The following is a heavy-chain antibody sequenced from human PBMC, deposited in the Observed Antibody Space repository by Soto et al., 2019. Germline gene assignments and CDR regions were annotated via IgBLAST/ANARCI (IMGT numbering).Heavy chain of an antibody. CDR2: MNPYSGNT. D-gene: IGHD3-3*01. V-gene: IGHV1-8*01. Sequence: ASVKVSCKASGYTFTINDINWVRQAAGQGLEWMGWMNPYSGNTGYARNFHGRVTMTRDNSITTAYMELSSLRSEDTAVYYCVRAPLDYHSPDSFDNWGQGTLVTVSS. J-gene: IGHJ4*02. CDR1: GYTFTIND. CDR3: VRAPLDYHSPDSFDN.